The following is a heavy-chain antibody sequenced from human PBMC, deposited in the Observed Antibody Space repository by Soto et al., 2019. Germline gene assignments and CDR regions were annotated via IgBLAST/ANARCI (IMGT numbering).Heavy chain of an antibody. J-gene: IGHJ6*02. V-gene: IGHV3-15*07. CDR3: TTGAGVVTAILSYGMDV. D-gene: IGHD2-21*02. Sequence: EVQLVESGGGLVKPGGSLRLSCAASGFTFSNAWMNWVRQAPGKGLEWVGRIKSKTDGGTTDYAAPVKGRFTISRDDSKNTLYLQMNRLKTEDTAVYYCTTGAGVVTAILSYGMDVWGQGTTVTVSS. CDR2: IKSKTDGGTT. CDR1: GFTFSNAW.